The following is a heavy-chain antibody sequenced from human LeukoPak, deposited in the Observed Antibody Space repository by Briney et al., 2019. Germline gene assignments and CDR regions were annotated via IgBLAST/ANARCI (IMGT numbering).Heavy chain of an antibody. CDR2: INHSGST. CDR3: ATLKGVVPAARKVRNWFDP. D-gene: IGHD2-2*01. CDR1: GGSFSGYY. Sequence: SETLSLTCAVYGGSFSGYYWSWIRQPPGKGREWIGEINHSGSTNYNTSLKSRVTISVDTSKNQFSLKLSSVTAADTAVYYCATLKGVVPAARKVRNWFDPWGQGTLVTVSS. J-gene: IGHJ5*02. V-gene: IGHV4-34*01.